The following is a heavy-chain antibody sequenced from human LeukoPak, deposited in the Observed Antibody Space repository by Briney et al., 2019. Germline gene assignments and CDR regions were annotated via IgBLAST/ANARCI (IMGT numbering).Heavy chain of an antibody. D-gene: IGHD6-13*01. CDR2: IRYDGSNK. J-gene: IGHJ4*02. Sequence: HPGGSLRLSCAASGFTFSSYGMHWVRQAPGKGLEWVAFIRYDGSNKYYADSVKGRFTISRDNSKNTLYLQMNSLRAEDTAVYYCAKNPGHSSSRWLYYFDYWGQGTLVTVSS. CDR1: GFTFSSYG. V-gene: IGHV3-30*02. CDR3: AKNPGHSSSRWLYYFDY.